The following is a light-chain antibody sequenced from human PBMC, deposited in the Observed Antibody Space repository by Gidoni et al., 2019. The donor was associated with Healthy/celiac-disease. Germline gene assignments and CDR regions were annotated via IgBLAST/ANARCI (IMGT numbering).Light chain of an antibody. CDR3: QQYGSSPYT. Sequence: DIVLTQSPGTLSLSPGERAPLSSRASQCVSSSYLAWDQQKTGQAPRLLSYSASSRATGIADRFSGSGSGTDFTLTISRLEPEDFAVYYCQQYGSSPYTCGQGTKLEIK. CDR2: SAS. CDR1: QCVSSSY. J-gene: IGKJ2*01. V-gene: IGKV3-20*01.